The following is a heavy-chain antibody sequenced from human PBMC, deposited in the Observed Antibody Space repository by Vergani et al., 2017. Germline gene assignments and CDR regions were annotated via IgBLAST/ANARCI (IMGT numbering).Heavy chain of an antibody. CDR2: ISGSGGST. CDR1: GFTFSSYA. J-gene: IGHJ4*02. D-gene: IGHD3-3*01. CDR3: AKALNPYYDFWSGDSNFDY. Sequence: EVQLLESGGGLVQPGGSLRLSCAASGFTFSSYAMSWVRQAPGKGLEWVSAISGSGGSTYYADSVKGRFTISRDNSKNTLYLQMNSLRAEDTAVYYCAKALNPYYDFWSGDSNFDYWGQGTLVTVSS. V-gene: IGHV3-23*01.